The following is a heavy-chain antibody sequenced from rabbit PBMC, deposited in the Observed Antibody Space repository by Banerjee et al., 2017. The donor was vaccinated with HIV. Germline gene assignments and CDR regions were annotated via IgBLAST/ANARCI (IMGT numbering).Heavy chain of an antibody. J-gene: IGHJ4*01. V-gene: IGHV1S45*01. D-gene: IGHD4-1*01. CDR3: ARDLAGVIGWNFNL. CDR2: IYAGSSGST. Sequence: QEQLVESGGGLVKPEGSLTLTCTASGFSFSNKYVMCWVRQAPGKGLGWIACIYAGSSGSTYYASWATGRFTTSKTSSTTVTLQMTSLTAADTASYFCARDLAGVIGWNFNLWGQGTLVT. CDR1: GFSFSNKYV.